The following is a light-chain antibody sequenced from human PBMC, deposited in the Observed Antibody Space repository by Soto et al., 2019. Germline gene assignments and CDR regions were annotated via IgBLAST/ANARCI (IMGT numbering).Light chain of an antibody. V-gene: IGKV4-1*01. J-gene: IGKJ2*01. CDR1: NSVFYSSKNKNY. Sequence: IVMTQSPDSLAVSLGERATINCKSSNSVFYSSKNKNYLAWYQQKSGQPPKVLIYWASTRESGVPDRFSGSGSGTDFTLTISSLQAEDVAVYYCQQYYSTPPTFGQGTKLEVK. CDR3: QQYYSTPPT. CDR2: WAS.